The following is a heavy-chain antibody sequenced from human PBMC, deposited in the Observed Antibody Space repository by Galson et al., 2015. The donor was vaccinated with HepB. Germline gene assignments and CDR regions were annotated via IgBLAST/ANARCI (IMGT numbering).Heavy chain of an antibody. CDR1: GYTFTSYG. V-gene: IGHV1-18*04. CDR2: ISAYNGNT. D-gene: IGHD1-7*01. Sequence: SVKVSCKASGYTFTSYGISWVRQAPGQGLEWMGWISAYNGNTNYAQKLQGRVTMTTDTSTSTAYMELRSLRSDDTAVYYCARARTITGTTGDFDYWGQGTLVTVSS. CDR3: ARARTITGTTGDFDY. J-gene: IGHJ4*02.